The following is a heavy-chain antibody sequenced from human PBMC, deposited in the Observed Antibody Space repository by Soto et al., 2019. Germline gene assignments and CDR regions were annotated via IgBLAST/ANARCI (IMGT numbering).Heavy chain of an antibody. Sequence: GGSLRLSCAASGFTFGDYWMSWVRQAPGKGLEWVANIKQDGSEKYYVDSVKGRFTISRDNAKNSLYLQMNSLRAEDTAVYYCARGGRRSGSYADAFDIWGQGTMVTVSS. D-gene: IGHD1-26*01. CDR2: IKQDGSEK. V-gene: IGHV3-7*03. CDR1: GFTFGDYW. J-gene: IGHJ3*02. CDR3: ARGGRRSGSYADAFDI.